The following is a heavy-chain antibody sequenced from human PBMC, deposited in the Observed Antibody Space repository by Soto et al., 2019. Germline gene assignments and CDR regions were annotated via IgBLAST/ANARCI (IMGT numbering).Heavy chain of an antibody. D-gene: IGHD1-7*01. Sequence: KSGGSLRLSCAASGFTFSDYYMSWIRQAPGKGLEWVSYISSSGSTIYYADSVKGRFTISRDNAKNSLYLQMNSLRAEDTAAYYCAREENYNSKENRYYWGQGTLVTVSS. CDR2: ISSSGSTI. CDR3: AREENYNSKENRYY. J-gene: IGHJ4*02. V-gene: IGHV3-11*01. CDR1: GFTFSDYY.